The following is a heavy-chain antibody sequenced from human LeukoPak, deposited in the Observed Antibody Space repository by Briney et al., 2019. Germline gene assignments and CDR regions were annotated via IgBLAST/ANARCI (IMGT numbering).Heavy chain of an antibody. J-gene: IGHJ4*02. Sequence: QTGGSLRLPCVASGFTFSKYTMSWVRQAPGKGLEWVSGIYGGGSGSTFYAESVKGRFTISGDNSKNTLYLQMNSLRDEDTAIYYCAKDFTPDGIWDIDYWGRGTLITVSS. V-gene: IGHV3-23*01. D-gene: IGHD1-14*01. CDR2: IYGGGSGST. CDR3: AKDFTPDGIWDIDY. CDR1: GFTFSKYT.